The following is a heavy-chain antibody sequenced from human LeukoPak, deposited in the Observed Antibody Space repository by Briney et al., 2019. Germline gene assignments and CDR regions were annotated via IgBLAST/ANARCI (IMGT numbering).Heavy chain of an antibody. D-gene: IGHD5-12*01. V-gene: IGHV3-30*02. CDR1: GFTFSNYG. J-gene: IGHJ4*02. Sequence: GGSLRLSCAASGFTFSNYGMHWVRQAPGKGLEWVAFIPYDRSHKNYADSVKGRFTISRDNSKNTLYLQMNSLRAEDTAVYYCAKDFRYSGSDSYYSDCWGQGTLVTVSS. CDR2: IPYDRSHK. CDR3: AKDFRYSGSDSYYSDC.